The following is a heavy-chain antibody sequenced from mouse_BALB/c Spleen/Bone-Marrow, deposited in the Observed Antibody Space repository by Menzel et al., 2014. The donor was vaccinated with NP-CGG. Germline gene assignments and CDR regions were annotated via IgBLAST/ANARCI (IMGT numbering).Heavy chain of an antibody. V-gene: IGHV1S81*02. D-gene: IGHD3-3*01. CDR3: TREGTSLAY. J-gene: IGHJ3*01. CDR1: GYTFTSYY. Sequence: QVQLKQSGAELVKPGASVKLSCKSSGYTFTSYYMYWVKQRPGQGLEWIGGINPSNGGTNFNEKFKSKATLTVDKSSSTAYMQLSSLTSEDFAVYYCTREGTSLAYWGQGTLVTVSA. CDR2: INPSNGGT.